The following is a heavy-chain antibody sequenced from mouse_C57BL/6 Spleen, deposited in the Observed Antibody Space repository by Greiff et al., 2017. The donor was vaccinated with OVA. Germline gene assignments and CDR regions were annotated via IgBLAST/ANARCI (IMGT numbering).Heavy chain of an antibody. J-gene: IGHJ4*01. CDR2: IDPENGDT. CDR1: GFNIKDDY. V-gene: IGHV14-4*01. D-gene: IGHD1-1*01. CDR3: TVLTTVVDAMDY. Sequence: EVQLQQSGAELVRPGASVKLSCTASGFNIKDDYMHWVKQRPEQGLEWIGRIDPENGDTEYASKFKGKATITADTSSNTAYLQLSSLTSEDTAVYYCTVLTTVVDAMDYWGQGTSVTVSS.